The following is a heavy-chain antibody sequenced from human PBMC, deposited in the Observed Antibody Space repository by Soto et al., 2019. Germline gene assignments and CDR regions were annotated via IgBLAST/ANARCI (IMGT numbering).Heavy chain of an antibody. CDR3: ARDLWGYCGTDCYPLDV. CDR1: GGSISSYY. Sequence: ASETLSLTCTVSGGSISSYYWSWIRQPPGKGLEWIGYIYYSGSTNYNPSFKSRVTISVDTSKNQFSLKLNSVTAADTAVYYCARDLWGYCGTDCYPLDVWGQGTTVTVSS. CDR2: IYYSGST. V-gene: IGHV4-59*01. D-gene: IGHD2-21*02. J-gene: IGHJ6*02.